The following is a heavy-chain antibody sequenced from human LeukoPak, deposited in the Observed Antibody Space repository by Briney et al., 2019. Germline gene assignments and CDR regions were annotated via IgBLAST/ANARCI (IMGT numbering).Heavy chain of an antibody. CDR3: AGDGSGWSRDY. J-gene: IGHJ4*02. V-gene: IGHV3-21*01. CDR1: GFSFSTYG. Sequence: PGGSLRLSCVASGFSFSTYGMSWVRQAPGKGLEWVSTISSSDYPSYTDSVKGRFTVSRDNAKNSLYLQMNSLRVEDTALYYCAGDGSGWSRDYWGQGTLVTVSS. D-gene: IGHD6-19*01. CDR2: ISSSDYP.